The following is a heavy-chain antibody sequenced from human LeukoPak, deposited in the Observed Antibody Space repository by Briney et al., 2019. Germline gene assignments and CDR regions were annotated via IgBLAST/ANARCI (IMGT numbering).Heavy chain of an antibody. Sequence: TSETLSLTCTVSGGSISSGSYYWSWSRQPAGKGLEWIGRIYTSGSTNYNPSLKSRVSISVDTSKNQFSLKLSSVTAADTAVYYCARVGPNYEYVWGSYRSNYFDYWGQGALVTVSS. J-gene: IGHJ4*02. CDR3: ARVGPNYEYVWGSYRSNYFDY. V-gene: IGHV4-61*02. CDR1: GGSISSGSYY. D-gene: IGHD3-16*02. CDR2: IYTSGST.